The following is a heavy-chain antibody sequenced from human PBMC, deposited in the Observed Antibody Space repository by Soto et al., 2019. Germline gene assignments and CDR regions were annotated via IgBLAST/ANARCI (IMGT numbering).Heavy chain of an antibody. J-gene: IGHJ4*02. CDR3: ARLGSSGWYQGSYFDY. D-gene: IGHD6-19*01. V-gene: IGHV4-39*01. CDR2: ILYSWST. Sequence: QLQLQESGPGLVKPSETLSLTCIVSGGSITRNNHYWGWIRQSPGKGLEWIGSILYSWSTNYNPSLESRVTLSVETSKHQFSLQMSSVTAADTALYYCARLGSSGWYQGSYFDYWGQGTLVTVSS. CDR1: GGSITRNNHY.